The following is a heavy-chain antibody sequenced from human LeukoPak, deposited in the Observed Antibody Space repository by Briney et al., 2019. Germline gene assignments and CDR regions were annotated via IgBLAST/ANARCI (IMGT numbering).Heavy chain of an antibody. D-gene: IGHD2-2*01. CDR3: ARDTKYAFDN. CDR2: IDWNGGTT. Sequence: GGSLRLSCIASGFIFDDYGMSWVRQAPGKGLEWVSGIDWNGGTTGYADSVKGRFTISGDKAKNSVYLQMNSLRVEDTAVYYCARDTKYAFDNWGQGTLVTVSS. J-gene: IGHJ4*02. V-gene: IGHV3-20*04. CDR1: GFIFDDYG.